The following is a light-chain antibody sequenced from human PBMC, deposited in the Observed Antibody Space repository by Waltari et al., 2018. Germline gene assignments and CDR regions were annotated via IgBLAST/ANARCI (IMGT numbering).Light chain of an antibody. CDR2: DAS. CDR3: QQYYNTPRT. J-gene: IGKJ1*01. V-gene: IGKV1-12*01. CDR1: RDISRW. Sequence: DIQMTQSPSSVSASVGDRVTITCRASRDISRWLAWYQQKPGKAPEFLIYDASTLQSGVPSRFSGSGSGREFTLTITSLQPEDVALYYCQQYYNTPRTFGQGTKVEIK.